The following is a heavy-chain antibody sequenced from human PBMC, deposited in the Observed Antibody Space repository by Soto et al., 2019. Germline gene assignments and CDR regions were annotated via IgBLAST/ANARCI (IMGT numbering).Heavy chain of an antibody. CDR1: GGSISSYY. CDR2: IYYSGST. J-gene: IGHJ3*02. Sequence: SETLSLTCTVSGGSISSYYWSWIRQPPGKGLEWIGYIYYSGSTNYNPSLKSRVTISVDKSKNQFSLKLSSVTAADTAVYFGAREGGYGSGSYYAFDIWGQGTMVTVSS. D-gene: IGHD3-10*01. CDR3: AREGGYGSGSYYAFDI. V-gene: IGHV4-59*01.